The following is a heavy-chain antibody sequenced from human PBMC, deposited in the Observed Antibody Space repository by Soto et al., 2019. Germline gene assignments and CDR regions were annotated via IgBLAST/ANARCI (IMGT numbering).Heavy chain of an antibody. CDR2: INHSGST. V-gene: IGHV4-34*01. Sequence: SSETLSLTCAVYGGPFSGYYWSWIRQPPGKGLEWIGEINHSGSTNYNPSLKSRVTISVDTSKNQFSLKLSSVAPEDTAVYYCARGGPITGRPLYYYYGMDVWGQGTTVTVSS. CDR3: ARGGPITGRPLYYYYGMDV. CDR1: GGPFSGYY. D-gene: IGHD1-20*01. J-gene: IGHJ6*02.